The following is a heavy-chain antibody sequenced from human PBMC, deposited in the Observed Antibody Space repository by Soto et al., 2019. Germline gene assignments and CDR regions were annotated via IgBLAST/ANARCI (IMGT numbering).Heavy chain of an antibody. CDR1: GGSISSGDYY. D-gene: IGHD3-10*01. CDR3: ARDTTPYGSGSYTGKYYYYGMDV. J-gene: IGHJ6*02. CDR2: IYYSGST. Sequence: SLTCTVSGGSISSGDYYWSWIRQPPGKGLEWIGYIYYSGSTYYNPSLKSRVTISVDTSKNQFSLKLSSVTAADTAVYYCARDTTPYGSGSYTGKYYYYGMDVWGQGTTVTVSS. V-gene: IGHV4-30-4*01.